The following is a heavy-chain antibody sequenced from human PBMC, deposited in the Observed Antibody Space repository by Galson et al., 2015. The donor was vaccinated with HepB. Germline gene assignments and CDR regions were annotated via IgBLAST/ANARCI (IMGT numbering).Heavy chain of an antibody. CDR3: ARDPNDYVWGSYQGDY. V-gene: IGHV3-48*02. J-gene: IGHJ4*02. CDR2: ISSSSSTI. Sequence: SLRLSCAASGFTFSSYSMNWVRQAPGKGLEWVSYISSSSSTIYYADSVKGRFTISRDNAKNSLYLQMNSLRDEDTAVYYCARDPNDYVWGSYQGDYWGQGTLVTVSS. CDR1: GFTFSSYS. D-gene: IGHD3-16*01.